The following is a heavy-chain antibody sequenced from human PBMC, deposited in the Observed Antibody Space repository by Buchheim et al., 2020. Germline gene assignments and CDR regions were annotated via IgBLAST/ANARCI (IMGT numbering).Heavy chain of an antibody. Sequence: QVQLVQSGAEVKKPGASLKVSCKASGHIFSTYAFTWVRQAPGQGLEWLGWISSDSGNTKYAQKFQGRVTLTTDTSTSTAYMELRSLTSDDTAVYYCARDHGMDVWGQGTT. CDR3: ARDHGMDV. CDR2: ISSDSGNT. V-gene: IGHV1-18*01. CDR1: GHIFSTYA. J-gene: IGHJ6*01.